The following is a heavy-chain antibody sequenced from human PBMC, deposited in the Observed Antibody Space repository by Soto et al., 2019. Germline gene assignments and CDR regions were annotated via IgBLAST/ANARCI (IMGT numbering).Heavy chain of an antibody. D-gene: IGHD3-10*01. V-gene: IGHV3-9*01. J-gene: IGHJ4*02. CDR3: ARDSSRWSAGEVPFPLDF. Sequence: VKLAESGGGLVEPGRSLRLSCVASGFPFDDFAMHWVRQAPGKGLEWVSGMNWNGKTSGYADPVRGRFIVSRDNAKNTLYLQMNSRRVEYTAIYFYARDSSRWSAGEVPFPLDFWGQGTLVTVSS. CDR1: GFPFDDFA. CDR2: MNWNGKTS.